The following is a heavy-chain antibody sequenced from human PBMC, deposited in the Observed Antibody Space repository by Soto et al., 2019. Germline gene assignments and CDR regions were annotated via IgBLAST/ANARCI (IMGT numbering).Heavy chain of an antibody. Sequence: GESLKISCKGTGYSFTSYWIGWVRQMPGKGLEWMGIIYPGDSDTRYSPSFQGQVTISADKSISTAYLQWSSLKASDTAMYYCARPRRGSDFGSGDAFDIWGQGTMVTVSS. V-gene: IGHV5-51*01. CDR1: GYSFTSYW. J-gene: IGHJ3*02. CDR3: ARPRRGSDFGSGDAFDI. D-gene: IGHD1-26*01. CDR2: IYPGDSDT.